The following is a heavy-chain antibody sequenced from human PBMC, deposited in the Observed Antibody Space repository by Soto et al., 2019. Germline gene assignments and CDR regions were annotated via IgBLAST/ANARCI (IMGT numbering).Heavy chain of an antibody. CDR2: IYYSGST. D-gene: IGHD2-21*02. J-gene: IGHJ4*02. CDR3: ARRGCDSIFGSLDY. CDR1: GGSISSGDW. V-gene: IGHV4-4*02. Sequence: QVQLQESGPGLVKPSGTLSLTCAVSGGSISSGDWCWSWVRQSPGKGLEWIGEIYYSGSTPYNPALKSRVTSSADKSENQSSLRLSSVTAADTAVYYWARRGCDSIFGSLDYWGQGTLVTVSS.